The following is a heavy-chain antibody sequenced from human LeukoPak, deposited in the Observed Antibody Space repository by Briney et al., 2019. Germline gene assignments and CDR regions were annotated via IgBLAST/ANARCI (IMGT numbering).Heavy chain of an antibody. D-gene: IGHD3-22*01. CDR3: VREGGDSSGYYFLY. J-gene: IGHJ4*02. CDR1: GYTFTTYG. Sequence: GASVKVSCKVSGYTFTTYGLSWVRQAPGQGLEGMGWISAYNGNTNYAQKLQGRVTMTTDTSTSTAYRELRSLRSDDTAVYYCVREGGDSSGYYFLYWGLGTLVTVSS. V-gene: IGHV1-18*01. CDR2: ISAYNGNT.